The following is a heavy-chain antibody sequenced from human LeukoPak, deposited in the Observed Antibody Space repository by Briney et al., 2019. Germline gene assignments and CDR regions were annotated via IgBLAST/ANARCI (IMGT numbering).Heavy chain of an antibody. D-gene: IGHD1-26*01. CDR2: ISNSGGGT. CDR3: AKGAGAEAFHI. V-gene: IGHV3-23*01. CDR1: GFTFSSYA. J-gene: IGHJ3*02. Sequence: GGSLRLSCAAPGFTFSSYAMSWVRQAPGKGLEWVSGISNSGGGTYYADSVKGRFTISRDNSESTLYLQMNSLRADDAAVYYCAKGAGAEAFHIWGQGTMVTVSS.